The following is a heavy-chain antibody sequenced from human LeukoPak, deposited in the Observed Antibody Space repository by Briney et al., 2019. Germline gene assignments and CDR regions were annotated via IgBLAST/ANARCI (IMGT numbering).Heavy chain of an antibody. CDR1: GYTFTNYD. V-gene: IGHV1-8*03. D-gene: IGHD3-22*01. Sequence: GASVTVSFKASGYTFTNYDMNWVRQATGQGLEWMGWMNPTSGNTAYAQKFQGRVTITTNASISTAYMELSSLRSEDTGVYYCARGRAMWYYDSGGHYTTSSEYNWFDPWGQGTLVTVSS. J-gene: IGHJ5*02. CDR3: ARGRAMWYYDSGGHYTTSSEYNWFDP. CDR2: MNPTSGNT.